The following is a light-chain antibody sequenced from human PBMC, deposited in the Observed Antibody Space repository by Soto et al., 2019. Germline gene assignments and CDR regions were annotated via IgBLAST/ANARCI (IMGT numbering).Light chain of an antibody. CDR1: QSVLYSSNNKNY. Sequence: DIVMTQSPDSLAVSLGERATINCKSSQSVLYSSNNKNYLAWHQQKPGQPPKLLIYWASTRESGVPDRFSGSGSGTDFTLTTSSLQAEDVAVYYCQQHYSSPHTFGQGTKVEIK. V-gene: IGKV4-1*01. CDR2: WAS. CDR3: QQHYSSPHT. J-gene: IGKJ2*01.